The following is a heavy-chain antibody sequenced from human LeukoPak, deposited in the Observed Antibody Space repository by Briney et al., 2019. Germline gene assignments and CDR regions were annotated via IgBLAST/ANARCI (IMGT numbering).Heavy chain of an antibody. Sequence: SETLSLTCTVSGGSISSYYWSWIRQPPGKGLEWIGEINHSGSTNYNPSLKSRVTISVDTSKNQFSLKLSSVTAADTAVYYCARRRITMVRGHNPSKYYFDYWGQGTLVTVSS. CDR1: GGSISSYY. J-gene: IGHJ4*02. CDR3: ARRRITMVRGHNPSKYYFDY. V-gene: IGHV4-34*01. CDR2: INHSGST. D-gene: IGHD3-10*01.